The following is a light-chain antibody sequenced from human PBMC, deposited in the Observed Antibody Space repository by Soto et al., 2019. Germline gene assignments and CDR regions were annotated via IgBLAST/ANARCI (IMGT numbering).Light chain of an antibody. CDR3: AAWDDSLNGLYV. CDR2: NDN. V-gene: IGLV1-44*01. CDR1: NPNIGSNG. J-gene: IGLJ1*01. Sequence: QSVLTRPPSASGTPGQRVTISCSGSNPNIGSNGVNWYQQLPGTAPKLLIYNDNQRPSGVPDRFFGSESGASASLAISGLQSEDEADYYCAAWDDSLNGLYVFGTGTKVTVL.